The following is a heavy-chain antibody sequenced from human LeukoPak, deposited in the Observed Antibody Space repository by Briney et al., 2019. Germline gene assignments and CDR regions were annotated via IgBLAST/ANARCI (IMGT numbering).Heavy chain of an antibody. V-gene: IGHV3-74*01. CDR3: ARVVDYGDFPGLGY. D-gene: IGHD4-17*01. CDR2: INSDGSST. CDR1: GFTFSSYW. Sequence: GGSLRLSCAASGFTFSSYWMHWVRQAPGKGLVWVSRINSDGSSTSYADSVKGRFTISRDNAKNTLYLQTNSLRAEDTAVYYCARVVDYGDFPGLGYWGQGTLVTVSS. J-gene: IGHJ4*02.